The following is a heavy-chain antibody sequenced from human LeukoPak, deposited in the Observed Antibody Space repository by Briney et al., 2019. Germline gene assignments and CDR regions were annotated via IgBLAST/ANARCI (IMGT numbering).Heavy chain of an antibody. D-gene: IGHD2-15*01. J-gene: IGHJ5*02. CDR3: ARGQSYCSGGSCYHNPGNWFDP. Sequence: PGGSLRLSCAASGFTFSSYSMDWVRQAPGKGLEWVSSISSSSSYIYYADSAKGRFTISRDNAKNSLYLQMNSLRAEDTAVYYCARGQSYCSGGSCYHNPGNWFDPWGQGTLVTVSS. V-gene: IGHV3-21*01. CDR1: GFTFSSYS. CDR2: ISSSSSYI.